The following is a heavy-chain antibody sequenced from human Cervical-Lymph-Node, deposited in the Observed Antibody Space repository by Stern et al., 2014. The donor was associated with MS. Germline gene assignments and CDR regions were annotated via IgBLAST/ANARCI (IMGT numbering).Heavy chain of an antibody. J-gene: IGHJ4*02. D-gene: IGHD3-22*01. Sequence: QVQLVQSGAEVKKPGASVKVSCETSGYTFTSYGLSWIRQVPGQGLEWMGWVSTYNGGTNFSQKFQGRVTMTTDSSTNSVYMELRSLRSDDTAVYFCARDRWGSHDIGGTYYRYWGQGTPITVSS. CDR3: ARDRWGSHDIGGTYYRY. CDR1: GYTFTSYG. CDR2: VSTYNGGT. V-gene: IGHV1-18*01.